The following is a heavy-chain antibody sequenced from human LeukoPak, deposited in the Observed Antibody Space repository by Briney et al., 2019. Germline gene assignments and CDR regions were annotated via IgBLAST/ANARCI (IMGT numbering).Heavy chain of an antibody. CDR1: GFTFSSYW. CDR3: ARGDDFSGDH. V-gene: IGHV3-7*04. J-gene: IGHJ4*02. D-gene: IGHD1-1*01. Sequence: PGGSLRLSCAASGFTFSSYWMSWVRQAPGKGLEWVADINHDGSEKYYVDSVKGRFTISRDNAKNSLYMQMNSLRVEDTAVYYCARGDDFSGDHWGQGTLVTVSS. CDR2: INHDGSEK.